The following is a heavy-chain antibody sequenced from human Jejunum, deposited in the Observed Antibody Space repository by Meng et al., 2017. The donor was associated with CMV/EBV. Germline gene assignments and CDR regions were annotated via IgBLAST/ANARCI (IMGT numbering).Heavy chain of an antibody. CDR3: ARGVWVGYCPNVFCFKNWFDP. D-gene: IGHD2-8*01. J-gene: IGHJ5*02. Sequence: DYYMTWIRQAPGKGLEWISSISSNESVIYYGDSVKGRFTIARDNAKNSLHLQMSSLRAEDTAVYYCARGVWVGYCPNVFCFKNWFDPWGQGTLVTVSS. CDR2: ISSNESVI. V-gene: IGHV3-11*01. CDR1: DYY.